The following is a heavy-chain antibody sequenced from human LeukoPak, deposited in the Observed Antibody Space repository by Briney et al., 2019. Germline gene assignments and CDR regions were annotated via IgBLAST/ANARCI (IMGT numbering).Heavy chain of an antibody. J-gene: IGHJ4*02. CDR3: ARGTYYYDSSGYYYYFDY. V-gene: IGHV1-8*03. D-gene: IGHD3-22*01. CDR1: GYTFTSYD. CDR2: MNPNSGNT. Sequence: ASVKVSCKASGYTFTSYDINWVRQATGQGLEWMGWMNPNSGNTGYAQKFQGGVTITRNTSISTAYMELSSLRSEDTAVYYCARGTYYYDSSGYYYYFDYWGQGTLVTVSS.